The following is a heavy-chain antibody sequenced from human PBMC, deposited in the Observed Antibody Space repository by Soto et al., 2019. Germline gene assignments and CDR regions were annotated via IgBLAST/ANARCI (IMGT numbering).Heavy chain of an antibody. D-gene: IGHD2-15*01. Sequence: SETLSLTCTVSGGSISSYYWSWIRQPPGKGLEWIGYIYYSGSTNYNPSLKSRVTISVDTSKNQFSLKLSSVTAADTAVYYCARRSSGGSLYNWFDPLGQGTLVTVSS. CDR3: ARRSSGGSLYNWFDP. V-gene: IGHV4-59*08. CDR2: IYYSGST. J-gene: IGHJ5*02. CDR1: GGSISSYY.